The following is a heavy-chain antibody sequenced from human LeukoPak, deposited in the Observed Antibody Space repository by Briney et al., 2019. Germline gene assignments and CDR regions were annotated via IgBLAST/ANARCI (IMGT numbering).Heavy chain of an antibody. CDR1: GYTLTSYG. Sequence: ASVTVSCKAFGYTLTSYGFSWARQAPGQGLEWMGWISAYNGHTNYAQKLQGRVTMTTDTSTSTAYMELRSLRYDDTAVYYCARDVGLLWFGDFQDYYYYGMDVWGQGTTVTVSS. D-gene: IGHD3-10*01. CDR2: ISAYNGHT. CDR3: ARDVGLLWFGDFQDYYYYGMDV. V-gene: IGHV1-18*01. J-gene: IGHJ6*02.